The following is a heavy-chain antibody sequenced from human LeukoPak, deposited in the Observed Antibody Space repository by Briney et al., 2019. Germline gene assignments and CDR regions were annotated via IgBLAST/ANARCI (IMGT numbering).Heavy chain of an antibody. CDR1: GYNFPTYW. CDR3: ARGKSSSGWFDL. CDR2: IYPDDSDT. J-gene: IGHJ5*02. D-gene: IGHD6-13*01. Sequence: GESLKISCKGSGYNFPTYWIGWVRQMPGKGLEWMGIIYPDDSDTRYSPSFQGQVSISADKSISTAYLQWSSLRASDTALYHCARGKSSSGWFDLWGQGTRVIISS. V-gene: IGHV5-51*01.